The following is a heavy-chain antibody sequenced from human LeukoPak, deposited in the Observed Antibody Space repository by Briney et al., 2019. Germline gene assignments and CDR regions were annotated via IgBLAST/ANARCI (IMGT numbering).Heavy chain of an antibody. V-gene: IGHV1-46*01. Sequence: ASVKVSCKASGYTFTSYYMHWVRQAPGQGLEWMGIINPSGGSTSYAQKFQGRVTMTRDTSTSTVYMELSSLRSEDTAVYYCARDQGRGVNYYYYYMDVWGKGTTVTISS. CDR1: GYTFTSYY. J-gene: IGHJ6*03. D-gene: IGHD3-10*01. CDR2: INPSGGST. CDR3: ARDQGRGVNYYYYYMDV.